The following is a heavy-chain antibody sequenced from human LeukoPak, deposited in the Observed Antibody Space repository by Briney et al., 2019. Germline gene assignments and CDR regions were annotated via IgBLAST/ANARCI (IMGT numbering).Heavy chain of an antibody. CDR3: ARGDSSSWYFFDY. D-gene: IGHD6-13*01. Sequence: LGASVKVSCKASGGTFSSYAISWVRQAPGQGLEWMGGIIPIFGTANYAQKFQGRVTITTDESTSTAYMELSSLRSEDTAVYYCARGDSSSWYFFDYWGQGTLVTVSS. CDR2: IIPIFGTA. V-gene: IGHV1-69*05. CDR1: GGTFSSYA. J-gene: IGHJ4*02.